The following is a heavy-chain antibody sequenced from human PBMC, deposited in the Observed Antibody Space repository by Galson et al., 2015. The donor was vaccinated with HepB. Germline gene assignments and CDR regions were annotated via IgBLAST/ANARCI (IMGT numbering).Heavy chain of an antibody. Sequence: SLRLSCAASGFTFSSYAMSWVRQAPGKGLEWVSAISDSGGSTYYADSVKVRFTISRDNSKNTLYLQMNSLRAEDTAVYYCAKAPRGEYQLVDGIYYFYGMDVWGQGTTVTVS. V-gene: IGHV3-23*01. CDR2: ISDSGGST. J-gene: IGHJ6*02. D-gene: IGHD2-2*01. CDR3: AKAPRGEYQLVDGIYYFYGMDV. CDR1: GFTFSSYA.